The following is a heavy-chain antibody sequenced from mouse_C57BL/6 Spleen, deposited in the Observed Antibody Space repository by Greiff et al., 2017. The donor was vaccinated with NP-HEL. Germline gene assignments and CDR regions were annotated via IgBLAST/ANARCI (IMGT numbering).Heavy chain of an antibody. J-gene: IGHJ3*01. D-gene: IGHD3-2*02. CDR3: ARVLDSSGYSFAY. CDR2: INYDGSST. CDR1: GFTFSDYY. V-gene: IGHV5-16*01. Sequence: EVKLVESEGGLVQPGSSMKLSCTASGFTFSDYYMAWVRQVPEKGLEWVANINYDGSSTYYLDSLKSRFIISSDNAKNILYLQMSSLKSEDTATYYCARVLDSSGYSFAYWGQGTLVTVSA.